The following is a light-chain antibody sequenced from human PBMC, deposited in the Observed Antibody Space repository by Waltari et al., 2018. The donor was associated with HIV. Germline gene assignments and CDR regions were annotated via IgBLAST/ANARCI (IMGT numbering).Light chain of an antibody. J-gene: IGLJ2*01. Sequence: QSALTQPASVSGSPGQSIPISCPGTSSDVGGYNLVPWYQQHPGKAPKLMIYEVSKRPSGVSNRFAGSKSGNTASLTISGLQAEDEADYYCCAYAGSTTYVIFGGGTKLTVL. V-gene: IGLV2-23*02. CDR3: CAYAGSTTYVI. CDR2: EVS. CDR1: SSDVGGYNL.